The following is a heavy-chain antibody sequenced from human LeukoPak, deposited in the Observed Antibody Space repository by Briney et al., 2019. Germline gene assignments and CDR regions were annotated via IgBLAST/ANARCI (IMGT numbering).Heavy chain of an antibody. D-gene: IGHD3-22*01. CDR1: GYTLTGYY. CDR3: ARLYDSSGYYYGPWFDP. V-gene: IGHV1-2*02. Sequence: AASVKVSCKASGYTLTGYYMHWVRQAPGQGLEWMGWINPNSGGTKYAQKFQGRVTITADKSTSTAYMELSSLRSEDTAVYYCARLYDSSGYYYGPWFDPWGQGTLVTVSS. CDR2: INPNSGGT. J-gene: IGHJ5*02.